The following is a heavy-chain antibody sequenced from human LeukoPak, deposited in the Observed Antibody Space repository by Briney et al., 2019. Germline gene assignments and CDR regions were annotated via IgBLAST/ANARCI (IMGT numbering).Heavy chain of an antibody. CDR2: ISGSGGST. J-gene: IGHJ4*02. CDR3: AKGAGRGYCSGGSCDYFDY. D-gene: IGHD2-15*01. Sequence: GGSLRLSCAASGFTFSSYAMGWVRQAPGKGLEWVSAISGSGGSTNYADSVKGRFTISRDNSKNTLYLQMNSLRAEDTAVYYCAKGAGRGYCSGGSCDYFDYWGQGTLVTVSS. V-gene: IGHV3-23*01. CDR1: GFTFSSYA.